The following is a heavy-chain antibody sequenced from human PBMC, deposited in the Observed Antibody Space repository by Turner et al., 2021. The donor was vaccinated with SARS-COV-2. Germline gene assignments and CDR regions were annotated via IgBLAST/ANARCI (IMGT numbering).Heavy chain of an antibody. CDR3: SRHASIVRGSPFDP. Sequence: QLQLQESGPGLVKPSETLSLTCTVSGGSISNSNYYWGWIRQPPGKGPEWIGSIYYSGSPYYNTSLKSRVTISVDTSKNQFSLKLSSVTTADTALYYCSRHASIVRGSPFDPWGQGTLVTVSS. CDR1: GGSISNSNYY. V-gene: IGHV4-39*01. D-gene: IGHD3-10*02. J-gene: IGHJ5*02. CDR2: IYYSGSP.